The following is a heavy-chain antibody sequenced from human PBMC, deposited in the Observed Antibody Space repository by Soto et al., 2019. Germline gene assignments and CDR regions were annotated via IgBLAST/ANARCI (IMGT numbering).Heavy chain of an antibody. V-gene: IGHV3-23*01. J-gene: IGHJ6*02. CDR2: ISGSGGST. D-gene: IGHD3-10*01. Sequence: EVQLLESGGGLVQPGGSLRLSCAASGFTFSSYAMSWVRQAPGKGLEWVSAISGSGGSTYYADSVKGRFTISRDNSKNTLYLQMNSLRAEDTAVYYCAKARYYYGSPIYYGMDVWGQGTTVTVSS. CDR3: AKARYYYGSPIYYGMDV. CDR1: GFTFSSYA.